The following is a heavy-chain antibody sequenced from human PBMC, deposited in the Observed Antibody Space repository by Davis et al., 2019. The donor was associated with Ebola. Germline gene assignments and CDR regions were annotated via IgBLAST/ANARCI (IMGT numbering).Heavy chain of an antibody. CDR1: GYTFTGYY. V-gene: IGHV1-2*02. J-gene: IGHJ5*02. Sequence: ASVKVSCKASGYTFTGYYMHWVRQAPGQGLEWMGWINPNSGGTNYAQKFQGRVTITADKSTSTAYMALSSLRSEDTAVYYCAAGPKQQLVQAFKWGWFDPWGQGTLVTVSS. CDR2: INPNSGGT. CDR3: AAGPKQQLVQAFKWGWFDP. D-gene: IGHD6-13*01.